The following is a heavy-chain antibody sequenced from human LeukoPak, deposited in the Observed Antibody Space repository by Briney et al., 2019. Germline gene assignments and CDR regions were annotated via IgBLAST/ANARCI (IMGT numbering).Heavy chain of an antibody. D-gene: IGHD3-9*01. Sequence: ASVKVSCKASGYTFTSYYMHWVRQAPGQGLEWMGIINPSGGSTSYAQKFQGRVTMTTDTSTSTAYMELRSLRSDDTAVYYCARSKPVRYFDWLQFARFDAFDIWGQGTMVTVSS. J-gene: IGHJ3*02. V-gene: IGHV1-46*01. CDR3: ARSKPVRYFDWLQFARFDAFDI. CDR1: GYTFTSYY. CDR2: INPSGGST.